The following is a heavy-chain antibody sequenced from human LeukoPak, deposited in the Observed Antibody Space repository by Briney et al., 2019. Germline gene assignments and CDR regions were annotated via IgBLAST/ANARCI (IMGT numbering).Heavy chain of an antibody. CDR3: ARQFGSGWYFDY. V-gene: IGHV1-2*02. CDR2: IHPNSGGT. D-gene: IGHD6-19*01. Sequence: ASVKVSCKASGYTFTDYYMHWVRRAPGQGLEWMGWIHPNSGGTNSAQNFQRRVTMTRDTSITTAYMELSRLKSDDTAVYYCARQFGSGWYFDYWGQGTLVTVSS. J-gene: IGHJ4*02. CDR1: GYTFTDYY.